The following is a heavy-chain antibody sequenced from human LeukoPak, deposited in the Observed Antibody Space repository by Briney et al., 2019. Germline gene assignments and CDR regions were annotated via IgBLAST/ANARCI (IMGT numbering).Heavy chain of an antibody. V-gene: IGHV3-33*08. CDR3: ARDKSSGWYDYYFDY. Sequence: GGSLRLSCAASGFTFSSYSMNWVRQAPGKGLEWVAVIWYDGSNKYYADSVKGRFTISRDNSKNTLYLQMNSLRAEDTAVYYCARDKSSGWYDYYFDYWGQGTLVTVSS. CDR2: IWYDGSNK. CDR1: GFTFSSYS. J-gene: IGHJ4*02. D-gene: IGHD6-19*01.